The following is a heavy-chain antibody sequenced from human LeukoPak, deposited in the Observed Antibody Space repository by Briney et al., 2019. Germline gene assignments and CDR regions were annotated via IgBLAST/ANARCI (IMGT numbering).Heavy chain of an antibody. D-gene: IGHD4-17*01. CDR1: SGFISHYY. Sequence: SDTLSLTCTVSSGFISHYYWSWIRQPAGKGLEWIGHIYTSGDTNYSPSLKSRVTMSVDTSKNLFSLRLSSVTAADTAVYYCAREIYDFTDYEGFAWFDPWGQGALVTVSS. CDR2: IYTSGDT. J-gene: IGHJ5*02. CDR3: AREIYDFTDYEGFAWFDP. V-gene: IGHV4-4*07.